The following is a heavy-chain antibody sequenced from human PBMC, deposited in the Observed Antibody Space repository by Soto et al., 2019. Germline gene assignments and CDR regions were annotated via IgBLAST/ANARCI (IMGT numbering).Heavy chain of an antibody. CDR2: VYSSGST. J-gene: IGHJ5*02. D-gene: IGHD2-2*01. CDR3: ARSNIVAVSTPLPSGFEP. V-gene: IGHV4-31*03. Sequence: SETLSLTCTVSADSISSSGYYWNWIRQHPGKGLEWIGYVYSSGSTYYNPSLKSRVTISVDTSKTQFSLKLSSVTAADTAVYFCARSNIVAVSTPLPSGFEPWGQGPLVTVSS. CDR1: ADSISSSGYY.